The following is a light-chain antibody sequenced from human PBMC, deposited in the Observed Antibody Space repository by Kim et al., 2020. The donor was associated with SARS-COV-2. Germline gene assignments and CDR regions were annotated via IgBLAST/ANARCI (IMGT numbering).Light chain of an antibody. CDR3: HQYNSYPLT. V-gene: IGKV1-16*01. Sequence: DIQMTQSPSSLSASVGDRVTITCRASQDFNNYLALFQQKPGKAPKSLIYGASSLQSGVPSRFSGSGSGTEFTLTISSLQPEDFATYYCHQYNSYPLTFGGGTKVDIK. J-gene: IGKJ4*01. CDR2: GAS. CDR1: QDFNNY.